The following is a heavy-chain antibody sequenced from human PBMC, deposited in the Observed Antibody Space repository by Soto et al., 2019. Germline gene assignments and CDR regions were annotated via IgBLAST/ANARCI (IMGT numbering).Heavy chain of an antibody. V-gene: IGHV4-31*03. Sequence: SETLSLTCTVSGGPISSGGYYWSWIRQHPGKGLEWIGYIYYSGSTYYNPSLKSRVTISVDTSKNQFSLKRSSVTDADTAVYYGAGAGKGGYSGYVSESWFDPWGQGTLVTVSS. CDR2: IYYSGST. CDR3: AGAGKGGYSGYVSESWFDP. J-gene: IGHJ5*02. CDR1: GGPISSGGYY. D-gene: IGHD5-12*01.